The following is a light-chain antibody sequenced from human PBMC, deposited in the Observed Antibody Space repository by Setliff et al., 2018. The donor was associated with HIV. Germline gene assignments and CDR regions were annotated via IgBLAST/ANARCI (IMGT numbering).Light chain of an antibody. Sequence: QSALTQPASVSGSPGQSITIPCTGTSSDIGRYNSVSWYQQHPGKPPKLIIYDVSNRPSGVSYRFSGSKSGTTASLTISGLQTEDEADYFCSSYTSSGTLFVFGTGTKGTVL. CDR3: SSYTSSGTLFV. J-gene: IGLJ1*01. V-gene: IGLV2-14*03. CDR1: SSDIGRYNS. CDR2: DVS.